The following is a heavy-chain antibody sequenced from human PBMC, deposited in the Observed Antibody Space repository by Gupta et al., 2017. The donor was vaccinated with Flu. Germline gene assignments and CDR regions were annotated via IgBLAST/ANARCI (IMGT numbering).Heavy chain of an antibody. CDR3: AADGAVVVTTQAFDI. CDR2: IVVGSGNT. V-gene: IGHV1-58*02. D-gene: IGHD2-21*02. CDR1: GFTFTSSA. J-gene: IGHJ3*02. Sequence: QLHLVQSGPEVKKPGTSEKVSCKASGFTFTSSAMPWVRQARGQRLEWIGWIVVGSGNTNYAQKFQERVTITRDMSTSTAYMELSSLRSEDTAVYYCAADGAVVVTTQAFDIWGQGTMVTVSS.